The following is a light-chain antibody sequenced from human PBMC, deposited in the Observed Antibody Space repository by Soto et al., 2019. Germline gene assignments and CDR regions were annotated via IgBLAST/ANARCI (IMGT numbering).Light chain of an antibody. CDR2: EDN. CDR3: SSYSGSSTRVV. Sequence: QSALTQPASVSGSPGQSITISCTGASSDLGTYNLVSWYQQHPGKAPKLMLYEDNKRPSGASYRFSGSRSGNTASLTISGLQAEDEADYYCSSYSGSSTRVVFGGGTQLTVL. V-gene: IGLV2-23*01. CDR1: SSDLGTYNL. J-gene: IGLJ2*01.